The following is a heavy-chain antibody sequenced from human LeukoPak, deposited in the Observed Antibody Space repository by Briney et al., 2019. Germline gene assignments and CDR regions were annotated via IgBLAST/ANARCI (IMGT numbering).Heavy chain of an antibody. CDR3: ARTTIGYSSSWYYYYYYYMDV. D-gene: IGHD6-13*01. V-gene: IGHV4-4*07. CDR2: IYTRGST. CDR1: GGSISSYD. Sequence: SETLSLTCTVSGGSISSYDWSWFRQPAGKRLEWIGRIYTRGSTNYNPSLKSRVIMSVDTSKNQFSLKLSSVTAAGTAVYYCARTTIGYSSSWYYYYYYYMDVWGKGTTVTVSS. J-gene: IGHJ6*03.